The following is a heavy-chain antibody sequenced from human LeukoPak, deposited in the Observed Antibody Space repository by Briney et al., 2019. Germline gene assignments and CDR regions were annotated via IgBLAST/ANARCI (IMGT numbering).Heavy chain of an antibody. Sequence: SETLSLTCTVSGGSISSSSYYWGWIRQPPGKGLEWIGSIYYSGSTYYNPSLKSRVTISVDTSKNQFSLKLSSVTAADTAVYYCARLYYDFWSGYYMEGQFDYWGQGTLVTVSS. J-gene: IGHJ4*02. CDR1: GGSISSSSYY. D-gene: IGHD3-3*01. CDR3: ARLYYDFWSGYYMEGQFDY. V-gene: IGHV4-39*07. CDR2: IYYSGST.